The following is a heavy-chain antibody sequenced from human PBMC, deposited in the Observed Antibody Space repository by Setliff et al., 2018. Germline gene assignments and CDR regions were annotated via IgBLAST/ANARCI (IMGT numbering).Heavy chain of an antibody. CDR3: ARGRGPDIVVTIPGDY. D-gene: IGHD2-15*01. CDR1: ANSFSGYY. J-gene: IGHJ4*02. Sequence: GASVKVSCKASANSFSGYYFHWVRQAPGQGLEWMGWINSNNGESKYAQKFQGRVTLTRDTSISTVYMEVSRLRSDDTAVYYCARGRGPDIVVTIPGDYWGQGTQVTVSS. CDR2: INSNNGES. V-gene: IGHV1-2*02.